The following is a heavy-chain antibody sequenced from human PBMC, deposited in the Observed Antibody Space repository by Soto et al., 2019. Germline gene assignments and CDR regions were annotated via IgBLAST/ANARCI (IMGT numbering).Heavy chain of an antibody. CDR2: IIPIFGTA. CDR3: ARQKTQWLVRFDY. D-gene: IGHD6-19*01. CDR1: GGTFSSYA. V-gene: IGHV1-69*13. J-gene: IGHJ4*02. Sequence: SVKVSCKASGGTFSSYAVSWVRQAPGQGLEWMGGIIPIFGTANYAQKFQGRVTITADESTSTAYMELSSLRSEDTAVYYCARQKTQWLVRFDYWGQGTLVTVSS.